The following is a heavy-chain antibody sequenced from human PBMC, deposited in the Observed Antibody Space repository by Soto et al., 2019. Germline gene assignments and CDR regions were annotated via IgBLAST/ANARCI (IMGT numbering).Heavy chain of an antibody. J-gene: IGHJ5*02. CDR1: GGSISSGGYY. D-gene: IGHD1-7*01. Sequence: SETLSLTCTVSGGSISSGGYYWSWIRQHPGKGLEWIGYIYYSGSTYYNPSLKSRVTISVDTSKNQFSLKLSSVTAADTAVYYCARASKLELRRVRWFDPWGQGTLVTVSS. V-gene: IGHV4-31*03. CDR2: IYYSGST. CDR3: ARASKLELRRVRWFDP.